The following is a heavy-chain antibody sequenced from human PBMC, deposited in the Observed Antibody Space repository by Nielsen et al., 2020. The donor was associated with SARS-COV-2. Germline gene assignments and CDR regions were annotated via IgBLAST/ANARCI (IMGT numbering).Heavy chain of an antibody. CDR1: GGTFSSYA. CDR3: ARGIVVVPAASRTYYYGMDV. V-gene: IGHV1-69*13. Sequence: SVKVSCKASGGTFSSYAISWVRQAPGQGLEWMGGIIPIFGTANYAQKFQGRVTITADESTSTAYMELSSLRSDDTAVYYCARGIVVVPAASRTYYYGMDVWGQGTTVTVSS. D-gene: IGHD2-2*01. CDR2: IIPIFGTA. J-gene: IGHJ6*02.